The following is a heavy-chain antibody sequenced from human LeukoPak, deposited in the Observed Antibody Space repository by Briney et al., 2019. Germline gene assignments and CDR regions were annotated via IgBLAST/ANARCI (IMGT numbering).Heavy chain of an antibody. CDR2: IYYSGST. V-gene: IGHV4-59*01. J-gene: IGHJ4*02. CDR1: GGSISSYY. Sequence: SETLSLXCTVSGGSISSYYWSWIRQPPGKALEWIGYIYYSGSTNYNPSLKSRVTISVDTSKNQFSLKLSSVTAADTAVYYCATSPIQLWLPFDYWGQGTLVTVSS. CDR3: ATSPIQLWLPFDY. D-gene: IGHD5-18*01.